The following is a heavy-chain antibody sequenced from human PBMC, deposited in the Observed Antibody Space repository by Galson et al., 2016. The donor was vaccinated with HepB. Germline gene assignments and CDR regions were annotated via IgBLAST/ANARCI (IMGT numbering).Heavy chain of an antibody. J-gene: IGHJ6*04. V-gene: IGHV5-51*01. D-gene: IGHD1-1*01. Sequence: QSGAEVKKPGESLKISCKGSGYSFTSYWIGWVRQMPGKGLEWMGIIYPGDSDTRYSPSFQGQVTISADISITTAYLQWSSLKASDTAIYYCARVPRSTYWMYGMDVWGKGTTVTVSS. CDR3: ARVPRSTYWMYGMDV. CDR1: GYSFTSYW. CDR2: IYPGDSDT.